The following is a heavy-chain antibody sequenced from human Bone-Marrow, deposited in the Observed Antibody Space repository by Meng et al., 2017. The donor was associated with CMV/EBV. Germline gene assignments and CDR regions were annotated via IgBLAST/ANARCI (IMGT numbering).Heavy chain of an antibody. J-gene: IGHJ4*01. D-gene: IGHD3-10*01. CDR1: GFTFSSYG. Sequence: GGSLRLSCAASGFTFSSYGMHWVRQAPGKGLEWVAYIRYDGSNKYYADDVKGRFTISRDNSENALYLEMNSLRAEDTAVYYWARVGKYGWVFDYWGQGTLVTVSS. CDR3: ARVGKYGWVFDY. CDR2: IRYDGSNK. V-gene: IGHV3-30*02.